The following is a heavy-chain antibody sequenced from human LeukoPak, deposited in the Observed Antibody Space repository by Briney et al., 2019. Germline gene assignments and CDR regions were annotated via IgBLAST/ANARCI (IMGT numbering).Heavy chain of an antibody. V-gene: IGHV1-2*04. CDR3: ARASRQFTMDV. CDR1: AYTFTSYA. Sequence: VASVKVSCTASAYTFTSYAISWMRQAPGQGLEWMGWINPNSGGTNYTQKFQGWVTMTRDTSISTAYMELSRLRSDDTAVYYCARASRQFTMDVWGQGTKVTVSS. J-gene: IGHJ6*02. CDR2: INPNSGGT. D-gene: IGHD5-24*01.